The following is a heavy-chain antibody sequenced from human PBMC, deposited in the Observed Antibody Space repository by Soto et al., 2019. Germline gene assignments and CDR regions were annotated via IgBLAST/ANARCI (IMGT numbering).Heavy chain of an antibody. CDR1: GGTFSSYA. D-gene: IGHD5-18*01. V-gene: IGHV1-69*13. J-gene: IGHJ6*02. Sequence: SVKVSCKASGGTFSSYAISWVRQAPGQGLEWMGGIIPIFGTANYAQKFQGRVTITADESTSTAYMELSSLRSEDTAVYYCARGYSYGQLYYYYGMDVWGQGTTVTVSS. CDR2: IIPIFGTA. CDR3: ARGYSYGQLYYYYGMDV.